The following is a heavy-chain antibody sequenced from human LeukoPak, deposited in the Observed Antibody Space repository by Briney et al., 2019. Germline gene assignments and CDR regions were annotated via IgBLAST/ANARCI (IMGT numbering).Heavy chain of an antibody. J-gene: IGHJ4*02. Sequence: SETLSLTCTISRGSISTYYWSWIRQTPGATLEWIGNIHYTGRTRYNPSLESRVTMSLDTPKNEFYLRLTSMTAADSAVYYCARGRPDPQNSDYWDYWGQGILVTVSS. CDR2: IHYTGRT. CDR3: ARGRPDPQNSDYWDY. CDR1: RGSISTYY. D-gene: IGHD3-22*01. V-gene: IGHV4-59*13.